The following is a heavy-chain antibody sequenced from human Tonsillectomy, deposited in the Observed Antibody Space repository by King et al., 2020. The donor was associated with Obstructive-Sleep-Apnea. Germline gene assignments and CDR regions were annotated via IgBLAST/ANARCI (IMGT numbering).Heavy chain of an antibody. Sequence: QLQESGPGLVKPSQTLSLTCTVSGGYSSSGGYYWSCIRQHPPKVLEWIGDSYDSGGTYYNPSLKMRVTISVDTSKNQFSLKLSSVTAADTAVYYCARVRHDSLFDYWGQGTLVTVSS. V-gene: IGHV4-31*03. D-gene: IGHD3-22*01. CDR2: SYDSGGT. J-gene: IGHJ4*02. CDR3: ARVRHDSLFDY. CDR1: GGYSSSGGYY.